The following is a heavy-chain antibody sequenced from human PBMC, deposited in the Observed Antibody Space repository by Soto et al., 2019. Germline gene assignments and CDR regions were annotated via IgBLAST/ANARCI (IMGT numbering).Heavy chain of an antibody. J-gene: IGHJ5*02. CDR1: GFTFSSYS. CDR2: ISSSSSYI. D-gene: IGHD3-10*01. V-gene: IGHV3-21*01. Sequence: EVQLVESGGGPVKPGGSLRLSCAASGFTFSSYSMHWVRQAPGKGLEWVSSISSSSSYIYYADSVKGRFTISRDNAKNSQYLQLNSLRAEDTAVYYCARDTYYYGSGSYSPWGQGTLVTVSS. CDR3: ARDTYYYGSGSYSP.